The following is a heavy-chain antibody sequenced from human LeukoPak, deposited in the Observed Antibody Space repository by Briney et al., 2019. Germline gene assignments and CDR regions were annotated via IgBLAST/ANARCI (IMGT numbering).Heavy chain of an antibody. CDR1: GYTFTSYD. Sequence: ASVKVSCKASGYTFTSYDIHWVRQATGQGLEWMGRMSPNSGNTVYAQKFQGRVTMTRNTSISTAYMELSSLSSEDTAVYYCARGCSSTTCSWPFDYWGQGTLVTVSS. CDR3: ARGCSSTTCSWPFDY. CDR2: MSPNSGNT. D-gene: IGHD2-2*01. V-gene: IGHV1-8*01. J-gene: IGHJ4*02.